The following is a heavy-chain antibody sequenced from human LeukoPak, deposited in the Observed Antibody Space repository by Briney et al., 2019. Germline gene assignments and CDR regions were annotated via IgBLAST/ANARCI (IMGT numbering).Heavy chain of an antibody. J-gene: IGHJ6*02. D-gene: IGHD3-10*01. CDR1: GGTFSSYA. CDR3: ARRGSGRYYYYYGMDV. Sequence: SVKVSCKASGGTFSSYAISWVRQAPGQGLEWMGGIIPIFGTANYAQKFQGRVTITADESTSTAYMELSSLRSEDTAVYYCARRGSGRYYYYYGMDVWGQGTTVTVSS. V-gene: IGHV1-69*01. CDR2: IIPIFGTA.